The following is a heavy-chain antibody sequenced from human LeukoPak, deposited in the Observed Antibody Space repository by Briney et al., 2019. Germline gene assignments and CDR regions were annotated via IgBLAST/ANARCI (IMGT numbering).Heavy chain of an antibody. J-gene: IGHJ3*02. CDR2: ISAYNGNT. CDR3: ASNVPGARSITGTTDAFDI. Sequence: ASVKVSCKASGYTFTSYGISWVRQAPGQGLEWMGWISAYNGNTNYAQKLQGRVTMTTDTSTSTAYMELRSLRSDDTDVYYCASNVPGARSITGTTDAFDIWAQGTMVTVSS. D-gene: IGHD1-20*01. CDR1: GYTFTSYG. V-gene: IGHV1-18*01.